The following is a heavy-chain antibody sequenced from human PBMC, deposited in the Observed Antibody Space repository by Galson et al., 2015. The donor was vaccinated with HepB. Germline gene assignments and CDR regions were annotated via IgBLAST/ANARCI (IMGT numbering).Heavy chain of an antibody. V-gene: IGHV4-31*03. Sequence: LSLTCTVSGGSISGGGYYWSWIRQHPGKGLEWIGYIYNSGDTYYNPSLESRVTISVDTSKNQFSPNLSSVTAADTALYYCARQVGATTDYFDYWGQGTLVTVSS. D-gene: IGHD1-26*01. J-gene: IGHJ4*02. CDR1: GGSISGGGYY. CDR2: IYNSGDT. CDR3: ARQVGATTDYFDY.